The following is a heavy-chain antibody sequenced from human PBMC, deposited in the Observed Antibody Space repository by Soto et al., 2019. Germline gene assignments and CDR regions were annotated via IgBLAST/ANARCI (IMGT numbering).Heavy chain of an antibody. CDR3: ATCQLGEYYYAMDV. CDR2: VNHSGEA. CDR1: GGSFRNYY. V-gene: IGHV4-34*01. D-gene: IGHD7-27*01. J-gene: IGHJ6*02. Sequence: PSETLSLTCGVYGGSFRNYYWIWVRQPPGKGLEWIGEVNHSGEATYNPSLQSRITISLDTSNNQFSLKMTSVTAADTAVYYCATCQLGEYYYAMDVWGQGTTVTVSS.